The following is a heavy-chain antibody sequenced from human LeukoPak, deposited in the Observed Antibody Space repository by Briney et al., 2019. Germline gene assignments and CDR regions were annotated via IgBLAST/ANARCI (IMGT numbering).Heavy chain of an antibody. Sequence: GGSLRLSCAASGFTFSSYAMSWVRQAPGKGLEWVSAISGSGGSTYYADSAKGRFTISRDNSKNTLYLQMNSLRAGDTAVYYCARGYCSGGSCYSGDYWGQGTLVTVSS. D-gene: IGHD2-15*01. CDR1: GFTFSSYA. V-gene: IGHV3-23*01. CDR2: ISGSGGST. CDR3: ARGYCSGGSCYSGDY. J-gene: IGHJ4*02.